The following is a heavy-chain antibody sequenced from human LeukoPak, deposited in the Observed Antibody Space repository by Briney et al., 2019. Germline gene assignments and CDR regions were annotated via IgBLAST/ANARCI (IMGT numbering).Heavy chain of an antibody. V-gene: IGHV4-34*01. D-gene: IGHD3-10*01. J-gene: IGHJ4*02. CDR2: INHSGST. CDR1: GGSFSGYY. CDR3: ARGDPYYYYGSGSYLYYFDY. Sequence: SETLSLTXAVYGGSFSGYYWSWIRQPPGKGLEWIGEINHSGSTNYNPSLKSRVTISVDTSKNQFSLKLSSVTAADTAVYYCARGDPYYYYGSGSYLYYFDYWGQGTLVTVSS.